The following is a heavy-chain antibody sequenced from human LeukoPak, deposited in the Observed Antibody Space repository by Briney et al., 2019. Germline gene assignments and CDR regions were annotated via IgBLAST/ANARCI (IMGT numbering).Heavy chain of an antibody. J-gene: IGHJ4*02. CDR2: ISSSSSTI. V-gene: IGHV3-48*01. D-gene: IGHD5-24*01. Sequence: GGSLRLSCAASGFTFSSYEMNWVRQAPGKGLEWVSYISSSSSTIYYADSVKGRFTISRDNAKNSLYLQMNSLRAEDTAVYYCAREGGGYNNRGFDYWGQGTLVTVSS. CDR1: GFTFSSYE. CDR3: AREGGGYNNRGFDY.